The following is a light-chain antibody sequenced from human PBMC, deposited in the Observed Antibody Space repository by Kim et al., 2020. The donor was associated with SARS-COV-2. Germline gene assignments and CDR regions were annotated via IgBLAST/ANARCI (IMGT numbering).Light chain of an antibody. CDR1: QSVGSY. CDR2: DAS. CDR3: QQRSNWPPLT. V-gene: IGKV3-11*01. Sequence: SPGERATTSCRASQSVGSYLAWYQQKPGQAPRRLIYDASNRATGIPARLSGSGSGTDFTLTISSLEPEDFAVYYCQQRSNWPPLTFGGGTKVDIK. J-gene: IGKJ4*02.